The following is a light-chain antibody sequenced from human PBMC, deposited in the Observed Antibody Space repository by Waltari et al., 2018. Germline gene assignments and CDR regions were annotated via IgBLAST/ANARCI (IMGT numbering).Light chain of an antibody. CDR2: VNSDGSH. J-gene: IGLJ3*02. CDR1: SGNSSNV. Sequence: QLVLTQSPSASASLGASVKLTCTLSSGNSSNVIAWHQQQAEKVPRYLMKVNSDGSHSKGEKIPDRFSGSSSGAERYLTISNLQSEDEADYYCQTGGHGTWVFGGGTKLTVL. CDR3: QTGGHGTWV. V-gene: IGLV4-69*01.